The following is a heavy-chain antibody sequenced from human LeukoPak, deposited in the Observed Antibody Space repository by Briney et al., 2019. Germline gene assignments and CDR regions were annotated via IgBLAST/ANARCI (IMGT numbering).Heavy chain of an antibody. CDR2: IIPIFGTA. J-gene: IGHJ4*02. CDR3: ARAQYYFDY. Sequence: SVKVSCKASGYTFTGYYMHWVRQAPGQGLEWMGGIIPIFGTANYAQKFQGRVTITADKSTSTAYMELSSLRSEDTAVYYCARAQYYFDYWGQGTLVTVSS. CDR1: GYTFTGYY. V-gene: IGHV1-69*06.